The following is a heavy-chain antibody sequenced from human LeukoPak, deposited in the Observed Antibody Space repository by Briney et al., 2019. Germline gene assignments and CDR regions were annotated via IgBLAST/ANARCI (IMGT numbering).Heavy chain of an antibody. CDR3: ARARYLDYFYYYMDV. CDR1: GYTFTGYY. J-gene: IGHJ6*03. CDR2: INPNSGGT. Sequence: ASVKVSCKASGYTFTGYYMHWVRQAPGQGLEWMGWINPNSGGTNYAQKFQGRVTMTRDTSISTAYMELSRLRSDDTAMYYCARARYLDYFYYYMDVWGKGTTVTV. V-gene: IGHV1-2*02. D-gene: IGHD1-1*01.